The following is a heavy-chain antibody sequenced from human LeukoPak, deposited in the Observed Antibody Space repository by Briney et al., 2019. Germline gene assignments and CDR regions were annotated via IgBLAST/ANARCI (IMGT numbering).Heavy chain of an antibody. CDR2: IIPIFGTA. J-gene: IGHJ4*02. V-gene: IGHV1-69*13. CDR3: ASAGSSVVALAQFDY. Sequence: ASVKVSCKASGGTFSSYAISWVRQAPGQGLEWMGGIIPIFGTANYAQKSQGRVTITADESTSTAYMELSSLRSEDTAVYYCASAGSSVVALAQFDYWGQGTLVTVSS. CDR1: GGTFSSYA. D-gene: IGHD2-15*01.